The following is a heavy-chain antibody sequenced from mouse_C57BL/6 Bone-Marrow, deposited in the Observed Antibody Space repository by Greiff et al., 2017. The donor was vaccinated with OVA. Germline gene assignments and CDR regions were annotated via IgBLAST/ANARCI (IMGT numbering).Heavy chain of an antibody. J-gene: IGHJ4*01. D-gene: IGHD1-1*01. CDR2: ISYSGST. V-gene: IGHV3-8*01. Sequence: EVQLQESGPGLAQPSQTLSLTCSVTGYSITSDSWNWIRKFPGNKLEYIGYISYSGSTYYTPSLKSRISITRDTSTNQYYLQLESVTTEDTATYYCARDPLPNGSSYDYSMDYWGQGTSVT. CDR1: GYSITSDS. CDR3: ARDPLPNGSSYDYSMDY.